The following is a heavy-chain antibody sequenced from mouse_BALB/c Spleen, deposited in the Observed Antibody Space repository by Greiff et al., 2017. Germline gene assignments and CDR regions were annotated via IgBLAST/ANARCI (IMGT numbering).Heavy chain of an antibody. Sequence: EVMLVESGGGLVKPGGSLKLSCAASGFTFSDYYMYWVRQTPEKRLEWVATISDGGSYTYYPDSVKGRFTISRDNAKNNLYLQMSSLKSEDTAMYYCARFYYGNYFDVWGAGTTVTVSS. CDR2: ISDGGSYT. V-gene: IGHV5-4*02. D-gene: IGHD2-1*01. CDR3: ARFYYGNYFDV. CDR1: GFTFSDYY. J-gene: IGHJ1*01.